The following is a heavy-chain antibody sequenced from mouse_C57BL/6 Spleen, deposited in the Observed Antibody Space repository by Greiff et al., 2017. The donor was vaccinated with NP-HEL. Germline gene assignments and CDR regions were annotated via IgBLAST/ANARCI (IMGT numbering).Heavy chain of an antibody. CDR2: IDPSDSYT. Sequence: QVQLQQPGAELVKPGASVKLSCKASGYTFTSYWMQWVKQRPGQGLEWIGEIDPSDSYTNYNQKFKGKATLTVDTYSSTAYMQLSSLTSEDSAVYYCARSLYGNYVDYYAMDYWGQGTSVTVSS. CDR1: GYTFTSYW. D-gene: IGHD2-1*01. CDR3: ARSLYGNYVDYYAMDY. J-gene: IGHJ4*01. V-gene: IGHV1-50*01.